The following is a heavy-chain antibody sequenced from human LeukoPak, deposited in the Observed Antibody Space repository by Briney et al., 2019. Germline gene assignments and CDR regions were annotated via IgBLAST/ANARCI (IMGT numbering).Heavy chain of an antibody. Sequence: PGGSLRLSCAASGFTFSSYAMSWVRQAPGKGLEWVSAISGSGGSTYYADSVKGRFTISRDNSKNTLYLQMNSLRAEDTAVYYCAKWEDGSGSYIGLYYYYYYGMDVWGQGTTVTVSS. CDR1: GFTFSSYA. CDR2: ISGSGGST. D-gene: IGHD3-10*01. V-gene: IGHV3-23*01. CDR3: AKWEDGSGSYIGLYYYYYYGMDV. J-gene: IGHJ6*02.